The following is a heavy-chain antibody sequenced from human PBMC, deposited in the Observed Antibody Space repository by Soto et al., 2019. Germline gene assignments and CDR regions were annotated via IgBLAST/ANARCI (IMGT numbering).Heavy chain of an antibody. CDR2: IRTEAYGKTT. CDR1: GFTFSDSS. V-gene: IGHV3-49*03. CDR3: TRGRRTTLDS. J-gene: IGHJ5*01. Sequence: GGSLRLSCTASGFTFSDSSMSWFRQGPGKGLEWVGFIRTEAYGKTTDYAASVGGRFSISRDDSRSIAYLQMNSLKPEDTAVYYCTRGRRTTLDSWGHGTLVTVSS.